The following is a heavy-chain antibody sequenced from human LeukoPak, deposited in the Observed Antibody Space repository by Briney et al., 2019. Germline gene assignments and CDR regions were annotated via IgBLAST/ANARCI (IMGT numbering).Heavy chain of an antibody. CDR3: ARRYTASPGERFDY. Sequence: PSETLSLTCTVSGGSITNYYLSWIRQSPGKGLEWIGYISYSGSTNYNPSLNSRVTISLDTSKNQFSLMLRSLTAADTAVYYCARRYTASPGERFDYWGQGTLVTVSS. J-gene: IGHJ4*02. D-gene: IGHD2-2*02. CDR2: ISYSGST. CDR1: GGSITNYY. V-gene: IGHV4-59*08.